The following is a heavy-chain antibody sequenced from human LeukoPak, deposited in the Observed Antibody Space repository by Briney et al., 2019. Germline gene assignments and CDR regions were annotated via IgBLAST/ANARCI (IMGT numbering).Heavy chain of an antibody. Sequence: GRSLRHSCAASGFTFSSYGMHWVRQAPGKGLEWVAVIWYDGSNKYYADSVKGRFTISRDNSKNTLYLQMNSLRAEDTAVYYCARDGHDYGDSPYYFDYWGQGTLVTVSS. J-gene: IGHJ4*02. CDR2: IWYDGSNK. V-gene: IGHV3-33*01. CDR3: ARDGHDYGDSPYYFDY. D-gene: IGHD4-17*01. CDR1: GFTFSSYG.